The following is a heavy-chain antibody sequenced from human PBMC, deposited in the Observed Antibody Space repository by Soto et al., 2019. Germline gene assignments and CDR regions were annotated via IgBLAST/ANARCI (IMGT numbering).Heavy chain of an antibody. V-gene: IGHV1-3*01. Sequence: ASVKASCKDSVGTFSSSALRWVRPAPGQGHEWMGWINAGNGNTKYSQKFQGRVTITRDTSASTAYMELSSLRSEDTAVYYCARVPGGVSGTFVHFDYWGQRSLVTGSA. CDR2: INAGNGNT. D-gene: IGHD2-21*01. CDR3: ARVPGGVSGTFVHFDY. CDR1: VGTFSSSA. J-gene: IGHJ4*02.